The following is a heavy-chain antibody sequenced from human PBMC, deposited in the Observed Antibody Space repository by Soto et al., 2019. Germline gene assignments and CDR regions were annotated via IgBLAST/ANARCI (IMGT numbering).Heavy chain of an antibody. CDR2: VYYTGTT. CDR3: ARDLAAVPRAFDY. CDR1: GGSISSYF. Sequence: SETLSLTCTVSGGSISSYFYIWVRQPPGKGLEWIGSVYYTGTTDYNPSLTSRVTISVDTSKTQFSLNLRSVTAADTAVYYCARDLAAVPRAFDYWGRGTLVTVSS. D-gene: IGHD6-13*01. V-gene: IGHV4-59*01. J-gene: IGHJ4*02.